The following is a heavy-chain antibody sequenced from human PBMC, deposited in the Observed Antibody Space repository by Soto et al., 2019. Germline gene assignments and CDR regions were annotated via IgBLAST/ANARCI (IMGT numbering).Heavy chain of an antibody. D-gene: IGHD1-1*01. V-gene: IGHV1-69*12. J-gene: IGHJ6*02. CDR3: ARDNDRPQLGGNYYYILDV. CDR2: IMPIFRTP. Sequence: QVQLEQSGAEVKKPGSSVKVSCKASGGTFRNSAISWVRQAPGQGLEWMGGIMPIFRTPDYAQKFQGRVTITADEYTSTDYMELSGLRSDDTAVYFCARDNDRPQLGGNYYYILDVWGHGTTVTVSS. CDR1: GGTFRNSA.